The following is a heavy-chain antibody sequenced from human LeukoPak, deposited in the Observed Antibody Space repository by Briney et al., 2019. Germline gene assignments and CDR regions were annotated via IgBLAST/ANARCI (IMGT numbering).Heavy chain of an antibody. Sequence: SQTLSLTCSVSGGSLSSGRYYWTWIRQPAGKGMEWIGRLYTNDNTNYEPSLESRVSISVDTSKSQFYLQLTSVTAADTAVYFCARGLVTDDYYMDVWGRGITVIVSS. J-gene: IGHJ6*03. CDR2: LYTNDNT. D-gene: IGHD2-21*02. V-gene: IGHV4-61*02. CDR3: ARGLVTDDYYMDV. CDR1: GGSLSSGRYY.